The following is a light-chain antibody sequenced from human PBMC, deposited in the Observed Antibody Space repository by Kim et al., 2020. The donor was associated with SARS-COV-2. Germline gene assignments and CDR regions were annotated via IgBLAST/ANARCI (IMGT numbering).Light chain of an antibody. V-gene: IGKV3-20*01. J-gene: IGKJ5*01. CDR2: GAS. CDR1: QSVGASY. Sequence: EIVLAQSPGTLSLSPGERATLSCRASQSVGASYLAWYQQKPGQAPSLLIHGASNRATGIPDRFSGSGSGTDFTLTISRLEPEDFAVYYCQQYDSSPITFGQGTRLEIK. CDR3: QQYDSSPIT.